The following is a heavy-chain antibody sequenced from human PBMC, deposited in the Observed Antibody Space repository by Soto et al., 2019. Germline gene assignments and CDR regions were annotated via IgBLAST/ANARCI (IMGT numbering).Heavy chain of an antibody. CDR1: GFTFSDYY. D-gene: IGHD6-13*01. CDR3: ARDLAAAGTDYYYGMDV. CDR2: ISSSGSTI. Sequence: AGGSLRLSCAASGFTFSDYYMSWIRQAPGKGLEWVSYISSSGSTIYYADSVKGRFTISRDNAKNSLYLQMNSLRAEDTAVYYCARDLAAAGTDYYYGMDVWGQGTTVTVSS. J-gene: IGHJ6*02. V-gene: IGHV3-11*01.